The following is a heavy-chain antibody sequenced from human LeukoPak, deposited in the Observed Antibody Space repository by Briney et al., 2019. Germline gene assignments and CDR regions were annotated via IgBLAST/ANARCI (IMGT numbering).Heavy chain of an antibody. Sequence: KPSETLSLTCAVSGGSISSGGYSWSWIRQPPGKGLEWIGYIYHSGSTYYNPSLKSRVTISVDRSKNQFSLKLSSVTAADTAVYYCARGLSGALAGWWFDPWGQGTLVTVSS. V-gene: IGHV4-30-2*01. CDR2: IYHSGST. CDR1: GGSISSGGYS. J-gene: IGHJ5*02. CDR3: ARGLSGALAGWWFDP. D-gene: IGHD2-15*01.